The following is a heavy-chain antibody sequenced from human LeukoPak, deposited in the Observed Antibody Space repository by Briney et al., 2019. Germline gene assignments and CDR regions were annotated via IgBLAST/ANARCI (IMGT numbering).Heavy chain of an antibody. D-gene: IGHD6-13*01. CDR2: INYSGAT. CDR3: ARSIAAEGPTHNWFGP. V-gene: IGHV4-59*05. Sequence: SETLSLTCTVSGGSISSYYWSWIRQPPGKGLEGIGSINYSGATYYNPSLKSRVTVSVDTSNNQFSLSLTSVTAADTSVYYCARSIAAEGPTHNWFGPWGQGTLVTVSS. CDR1: GGSISSYY. J-gene: IGHJ5*02.